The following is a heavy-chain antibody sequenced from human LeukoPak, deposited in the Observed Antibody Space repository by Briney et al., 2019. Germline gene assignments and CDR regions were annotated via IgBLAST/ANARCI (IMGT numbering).Heavy chain of an antibody. D-gene: IGHD3-22*01. Sequence: PSETLSLTCTVSGGSISSSSYYWGWIRQPPGKGLEWIGRIYTSGSTNYNPSLKSRVTISGDTSKNQFSLRLSSVTAADTAVYYCARASYSYDINGWVPFDYWGQGTLVTVSS. CDR3: ARASYSYDINGWVPFDY. J-gene: IGHJ4*02. CDR2: IYTSGST. CDR1: GGSISSSSYY. V-gene: IGHV4-39*07.